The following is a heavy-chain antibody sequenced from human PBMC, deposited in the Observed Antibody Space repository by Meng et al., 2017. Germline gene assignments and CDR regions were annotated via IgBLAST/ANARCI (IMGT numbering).Heavy chain of an antibody. Sequence: GESLKISCAASGFTFDDYAMHWVRQAPGKGLEWVANIKQDGSEKYYVDSVKGRFTISRDNAKNSLYLQMNSLRAEDTAVYYCARYYGSGSYRFPRFDYWGQGTLVTVSS. D-gene: IGHD3-10*01. CDR1: GFTFDDYA. V-gene: IGHV3-7*01. CDR3: ARYYGSGSYRFPRFDY. CDR2: IKQDGSEK. J-gene: IGHJ4*02.